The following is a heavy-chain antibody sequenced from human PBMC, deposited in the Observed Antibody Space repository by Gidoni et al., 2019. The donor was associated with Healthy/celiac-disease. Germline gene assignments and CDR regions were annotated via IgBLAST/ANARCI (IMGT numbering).Heavy chain of an antibody. CDR1: GFTFSSYG. D-gene: IGHD4-17*01. V-gene: IGHV3-33*01. CDR2: IWYDGSNK. J-gene: IGHJ4*02. Sequence: QVQLVESGGGVVQPGRSLRLSCAASGFTFSSYGMHWVRQAPGKGLAWVAVIWYDGSNKYYADSVKGRFTISRDNSKNTLYLQMNSLRAEDTAVYYCARDLTTVIDYWGQGTLVTVSS. CDR3: ARDLTTVIDY.